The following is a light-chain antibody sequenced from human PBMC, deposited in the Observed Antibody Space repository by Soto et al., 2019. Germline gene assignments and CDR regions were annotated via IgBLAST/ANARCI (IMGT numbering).Light chain of an antibody. CDR1: QDISSW. J-gene: IGKJ4*01. CDR3: QQYKTYPLT. CDR2: DTS. V-gene: IGKV1D-16*01. Sequence: DIPMTQSPSSLSASVGDRVTITCRASQDISSWLAWFQQKSGKAPKSLIYDTSSLQSGVPSRFSGSGSGTDFTLTISSLQPEDFATYYCQQYKTYPLTFGGGTKVEVK.